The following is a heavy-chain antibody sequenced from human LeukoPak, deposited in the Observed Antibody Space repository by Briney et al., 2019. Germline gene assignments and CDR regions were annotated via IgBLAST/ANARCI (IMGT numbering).Heavy chain of an antibody. CDR1: GFTFSNYA. J-gene: IGHJ4*02. V-gene: IGHV3-23*01. Sequence: GGSLRLSCAASGFTFSNYAMSWVRQAPGKGLEWVSAILGSGGSTYYADSVKGRFTVSRDNSKSTLYLQMNSLRAEDTALYYCAKWGDYDVLTGYYVPDYWGRGTLVTVSS. CDR2: ILGSGGST. CDR3: AKWGDYDVLTGYYVPDY. D-gene: IGHD3-9*01.